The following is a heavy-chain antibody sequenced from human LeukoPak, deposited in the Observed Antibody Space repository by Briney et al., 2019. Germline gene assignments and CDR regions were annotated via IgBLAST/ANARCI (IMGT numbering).Heavy chain of an antibody. V-gene: IGHV3-23*01. J-gene: IGHJ4*02. CDR2: ISGSGGST. D-gene: IGHD2-8*01. CDR3: ARMVYATCWTDY. Sequence: GGSLRLSCAASGFTFSDYYMSWIRQAPGKGLEWVSAISGSGGSTYYADSVKGRFTISRDNSKNTLYLQMNSPRAEDTVVYYSARMVYATCWTDYWGQGTPVTVSS. CDR1: GFTFSDYY.